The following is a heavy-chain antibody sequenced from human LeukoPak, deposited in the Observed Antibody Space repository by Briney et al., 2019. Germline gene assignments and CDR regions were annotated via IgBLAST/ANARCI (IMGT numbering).Heavy chain of an antibody. D-gene: IGHD4-17*01. V-gene: IGHV3-21*01. J-gene: IGHJ6*04. CDR3: AIGERGHDYGDYPSYGMDV. CDR2: ISRSGNYI. Sequence: PGESLRLSCAASGFTFSSYSMNWVRQAPGKGLEWVSSISRSGNYIYYADSVKGRFTISRDNAKNSLYLQMNSLRAEDTAVYYCAIGERGHDYGDYPSYGMDVWGKGTTVTVSS. CDR1: GFTFSSYS.